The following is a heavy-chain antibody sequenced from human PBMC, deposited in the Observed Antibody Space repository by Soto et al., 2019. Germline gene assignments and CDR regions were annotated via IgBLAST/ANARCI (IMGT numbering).Heavy chain of an antibody. V-gene: IGHV3-21*01. J-gene: IGHJ3*02. D-gene: IGHD3-22*01. CDR1: GFTFSSYS. CDR3: ARDTGYYDSSGYYLDAFDI. Sequence: GGSLRLSCAASGFTFSSYSMNWVRQAPGKGLEWVSSISSSSSYIYYADSVKGRFTISRDNAKNSLYLQMNSLRAEDTAVYYCARDTGYYDSSGYYLDAFDIWGQGTMVTVSS. CDR2: ISSSSSYI.